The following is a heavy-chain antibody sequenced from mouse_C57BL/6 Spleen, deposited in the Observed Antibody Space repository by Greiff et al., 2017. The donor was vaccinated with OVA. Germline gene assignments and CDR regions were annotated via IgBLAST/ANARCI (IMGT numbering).Heavy chain of an antibody. J-gene: IGHJ1*03. D-gene: IGHD1-1*01. CDR3: ARYYYGSSWYFDV. V-gene: IGHV1-82*01. Sequence: HVQLQQSGPELVKPGASVKISCKASGYAFSSSWMNWVKQRPGKGLEWIGRIYPGDGDTNYNGKFKGKATLTADKSSSTAYMQLSSLTSEDSAVYFCARYYYGSSWYFDVWGTGTTVTVSS. CDR2: IYPGDGDT. CDR1: GYAFSSSW.